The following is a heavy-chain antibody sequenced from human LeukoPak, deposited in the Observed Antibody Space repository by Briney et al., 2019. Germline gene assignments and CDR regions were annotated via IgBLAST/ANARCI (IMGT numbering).Heavy chain of an antibody. CDR3: ARGGTSSTNTWFDP. Sequence: PGGSLRLSCAASGFTFSSYSINWVRQAPGKGLEWVSSISSSGSYIYYAGSLKDRFTISRDNAKNSLYLQMNSLRAEDTAVYYCARGGTSSTNTWFDPWGQGTLVTVSS. J-gene: IGHJ5*02. D-gene: IGHD2-2*01. V-gene: IGHV3-21*01. CDR2: ISSSGSYI. CDR1: GFTFSSYS.